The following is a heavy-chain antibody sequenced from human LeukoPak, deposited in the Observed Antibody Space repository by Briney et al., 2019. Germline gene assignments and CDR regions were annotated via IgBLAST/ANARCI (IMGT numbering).Heavy chain of an antibody. Sequence: SETLSLTCAVYGGSFSGYLWSWIRQPPGKGLEWIGEINHSGSTNYNPSLKSRVTISVDTSKNQFSLKLSSVTAADTAVYYCARHRRYCSSTSCRTNWFDPWGQGTLVTVSS. D-gene: IGHD2-2*01. CDR2: INHSGST. CDR3: ARHRRYCSSTSCRTNWFDP. CDR1: GGSFSGYL. V-gene: IGHV4-34*01. J-gene: IGHJ5*02.